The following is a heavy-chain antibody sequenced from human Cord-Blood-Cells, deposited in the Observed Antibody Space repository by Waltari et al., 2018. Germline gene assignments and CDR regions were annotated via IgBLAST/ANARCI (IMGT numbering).Heavy chain of an antibody. CDR3: ARGRQSGNWFDP. V-gene: IGHV1-8*03. D-gene: IGHD6-25*01. J-gene: IGHJ5*02. Sequence: QVQLVQSGAEVKKPGASVKVSCKASGYTFTSYDINWVRQATGQGLEWMGWINPNSGNTGYAQKFHGRVTITRNTSRSTAYMELSSLRAEDTAVYYCARGRQSGNWFDPWGQGTLVTVSS. CDR2: INPNSGNT. CDR1: GYTFTSYD.